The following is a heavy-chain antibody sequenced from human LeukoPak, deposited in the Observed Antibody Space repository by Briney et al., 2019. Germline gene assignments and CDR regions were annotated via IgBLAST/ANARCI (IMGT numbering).Heavy chain of an antibody. V-gene: IGHV4-39*07. CDR2: IYHSGST. J-gene: IGHJ4*02. CDR1: GGSISSSNYY. CDR3: ARDLNSSSSGWDY. D-gene: IGHD6-6*01. Sequence: PSETLSLTCTVSGGSISSSNYYWGWIRQPPGKGLEWIGSIYHSGSTYYNPSLKSRVTISVDTSKNQFSLKLSSVTAADTAVYYCARDLNSSSSGWDYWGQGTLVTVSS.